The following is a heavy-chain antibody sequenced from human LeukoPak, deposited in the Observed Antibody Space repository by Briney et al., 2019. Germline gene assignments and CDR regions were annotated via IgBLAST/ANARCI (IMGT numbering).Heavy chain of an antibody. CDR2: INHSGST. J-gene: IGHJ6*03. CDR1: GGSFSGYY. D-gene: IGHD1-26*01. Sequence: PSETLSLTCAVYGGSFSGYYWSWIRQPPGKGLEWMGEINHSGSTDYNTSLKRRVTISVETSKKQFSRKRSSVTAADTAFYYCASQGHHGKIVGTTLSYFYMDVWGKGTTVTVSS. V-gene: IGHV4-34*01. CDR3: ASQGHHGKIVGTTLSYFYMDV.